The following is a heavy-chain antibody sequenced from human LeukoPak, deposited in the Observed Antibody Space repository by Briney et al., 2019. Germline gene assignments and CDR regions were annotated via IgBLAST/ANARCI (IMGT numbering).Heavy chain of an antibody. CDR3: VRDGDDCNFDY. Sequence: GGSLRLSCAASGFSFSNYWMHWVRQAPGKGLVWVSRVKGDGSFTDYAGSVEGRFTISRANAKNTLYLQMYSLRVEDTAVYYCVRDGDDCNFDYWGQGTLVTVSS. D-gene: IGHD2-21*02. CDR1: GFSFSNYW. J-gene: IGHJ4*02. CDR2: VKGDGSFT. V-gene: IGHV3-74*01.